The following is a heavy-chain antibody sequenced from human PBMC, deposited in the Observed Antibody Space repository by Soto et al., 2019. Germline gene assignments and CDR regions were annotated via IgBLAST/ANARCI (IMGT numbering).Heavy chain of an antibody. CDR2: IIPIFGTA. CDR3: ASGFKAYCTNGVCYAFDY. J-gene: IGHJ4*02. D-gene: IGHD2-8*01. Sequence: ASVKVSCKASGGTFSSYAISWVRQAPGQGLEWMGGIIPIFGTANYAQKFQGRVTITADESTSTAYMELSSLRSEDTAVYYCASGFKAYCTNGVCYAFDYWGQGTLVTVSS. CDR1: GGTFSSYA. V-gene: IGHV1-69*13.